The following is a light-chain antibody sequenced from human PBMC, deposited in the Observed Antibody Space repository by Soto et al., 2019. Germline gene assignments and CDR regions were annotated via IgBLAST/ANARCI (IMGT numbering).Light chain of an antibody. CDR3: HQRSNWPPVT. CDR2: DAS. V-gene: IGKV3-11*01. CDR1: QSVSSY. J-gene: IGKJ3*01. Sequence: EIVLTQSPATLSLSPGERATLSCRASQSVSSYLAWYQQKPGQDPRLLIYDASNRATGIPARFSGSGSGTDFTLTISSLEPEDVAVYYCHQRSNWPPVTFGPGTKVDIK.